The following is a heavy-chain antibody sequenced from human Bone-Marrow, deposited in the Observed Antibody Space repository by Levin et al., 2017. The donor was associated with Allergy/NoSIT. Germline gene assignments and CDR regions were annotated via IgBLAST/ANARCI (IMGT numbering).Heavy chain of an antibody. V-gene: IGHV1-2*06. CDR2: INPNSGGT. CDR3: AREVSVYYGSGTYYNVPDRPYFDY. CDR1: GYTFTGYY. J-gene: IGHJ4*02. Sequence: RGESLKISCKASGYTFTGYYIHWVRQAPGQGLEWMGRINPNSGGTNYAQKFQGRVTMTRDTSISTAYMELSRLRSADTAVYYCAREVSVYYGSGTYYNVPDRPYFDYWGQGTLVTVSS. D-gene: IGHD3-10*01.